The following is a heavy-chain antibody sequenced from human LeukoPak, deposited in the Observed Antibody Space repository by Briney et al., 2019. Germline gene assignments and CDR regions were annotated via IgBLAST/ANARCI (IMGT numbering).Heavy chain of an antibody. J-gene: IGHJ4*02. D-gene: IGHD5-12*01. CDR3: ARESVARGLFDH. CDR2: ISKDGSNE. V-gene: IGHV3-30*04. CDR1: GFTFSTYV. Sequence: GGSLRLSCAASGFTFSTYVMHWVRQAPGKGLEWVAVISKDGSNEDYADSVKGRFSISRDNSKNTLFLQMSSLRVEDTAVYYCARESVARGLFDHWGQGTLVTVSS.